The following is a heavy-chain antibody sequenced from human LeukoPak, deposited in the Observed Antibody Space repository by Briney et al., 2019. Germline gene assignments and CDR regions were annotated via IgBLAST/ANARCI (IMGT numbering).Heavy chain of an antibody. CDR1: GGSFSGYY. V-gene: IGHV4-34*01. J-gene: IGHJ5*02. CDR3: ARAYVVVPATALRFDP. CDR2: INHSGST. D-gene: IGHD2-2*01. Sequence: SETLSLTCAVYGGSFSGYYWSWIRQPPGKRLEWIGEINHSGSTNYNPSLRSRVTISVDTSKNQFSLKLSSVTAADTAVYYCARAYVVVPATALRFDPWGQGTLVTVSS.